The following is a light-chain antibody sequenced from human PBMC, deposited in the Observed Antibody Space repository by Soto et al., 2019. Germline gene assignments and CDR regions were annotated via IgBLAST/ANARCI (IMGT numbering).Light chain of an antibody. CDR2: DAS. CDR1: QDISNY. CDR3: QQYDNLPLT. Sequence: SKKSQSPSSLSASLGDRFTITCQASQDISNYLNWYQQKPGKAPKLLIYDASNLETGVPSRFSGSGSGTDFTFTISSLQPEDIATYYCQQYDNLPLTSGGGTKVDI. V-gene: IGKV1-33*01. J-gene: IGKJ4*01.